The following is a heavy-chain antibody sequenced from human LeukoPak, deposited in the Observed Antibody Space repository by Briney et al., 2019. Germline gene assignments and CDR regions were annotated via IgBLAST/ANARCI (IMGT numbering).Heavy chain of an antibody. CDR3: AKDPYYYDSSGYRYFDY. V-gene: IGHV3-23*01. D-gene: IGHD3-22*01. Sequence: GGSLRLSCAASGFTFSNYAMSWVRQAPGKGLEWISTIIGSGGSTYYADSVKGRFTISRDNSKNTLYLQMNSMRAEDTAVYYCAKDPYYYDSSGYRYFDYWGQGTLVTVSS. CDR2: IIGSGGST. J-gene: IGHJ4*02. CDR1: GFTFSNYA.